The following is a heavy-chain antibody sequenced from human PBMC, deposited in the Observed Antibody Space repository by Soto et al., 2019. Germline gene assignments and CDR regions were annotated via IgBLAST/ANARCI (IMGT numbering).Heavy chain of an antibody. CDR2: IYYSGST. D-gene: IGHD5-12*01. V-gene: IGHV4-39*01. Sequence: SETLSLTCTVSGGSISSSSYYWGWIRQPPGKGLEWIGSIYYSGSTYYNPSLKSRVTISVDTSKNQFSLKLSSVTAADTAVYYCARLRSRWLQCCDYWGQGTLVTVS. CDR1: GGSISSSSYY. CDR3: ARLRSRWLQCCDY. J-gene: IGHJ4*02.